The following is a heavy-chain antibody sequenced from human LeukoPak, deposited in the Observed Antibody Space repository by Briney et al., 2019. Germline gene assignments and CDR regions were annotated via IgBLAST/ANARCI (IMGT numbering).Heavy chain of an antibody. J-gene: IGHJ6*03. D-gene: IGHD1-26*01. CDR2: ISGSGGST. V-gene: IGHV3-23*01. CDR3: AKDRPSGSYFDYYYIDV. CDR1: GFTFSSYA. Sequence: GGSLRLSCAASGFTFSSYAMSWVRQAPGKGLEWVSAISGSGGSTYYADSVKGRFTISRDNSKNTLYLQMNSLRAEDTAVYYCAKDRPSGSYFDYYYIDVWGKGTTVTVSS.